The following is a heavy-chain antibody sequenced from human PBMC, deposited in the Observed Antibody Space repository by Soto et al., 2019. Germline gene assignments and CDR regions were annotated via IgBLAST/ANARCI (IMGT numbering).Heavy chain of an antibody. CDR2: IYHSGST. Sequence: QVQLQESGPGLVKPSGTLSLTCAVSGGSISSSNWWSWVRQPPGKGLEWIGEIYHSGSTNYNPSLEGRVTISVDKSRTQFPLKLSSVTAADTAVYYCARTNYGAGSDYDFDYWGQGTLFTVSS. CDR3: ARTNYGAGSDYDFDY. CDR1: GGSISSSNW. D-gene: IGHD3-10*01. V-gene: IGHV4-4*02. J-gene: IGHJ4*02.